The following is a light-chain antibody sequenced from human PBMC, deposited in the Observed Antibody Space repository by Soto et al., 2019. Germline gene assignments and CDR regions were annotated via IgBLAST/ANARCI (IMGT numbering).Light chain of an antibody. CDR3: QSYDISLHNYV. CDR1: TSNIGAPYD. Sequence: QSVLTQPPSVSGAPGQRVSISCTGSTSNIGAPYDVHWYQHLPGAAPKLLIYGDNNRSSGVPDRFSGSKSGTSASLAITSLQAEDEADYYCQSYDISLHNYVFGTGTKVTVL. J-gene: IGLJ1*01. CDR2: GDN. V-gene: IGLV1-40*01.